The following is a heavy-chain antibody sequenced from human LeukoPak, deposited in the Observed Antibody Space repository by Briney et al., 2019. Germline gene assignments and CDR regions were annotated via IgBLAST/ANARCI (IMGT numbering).Heavy chain of an antibody. CDR2: IKQDRSEK. Sequence: GGSLRLSCAASGFTFSSYWMSWVRQAPGKGLEWVANIKQDRSEKYYVDSVKGRFTISRDNAKNSLYLQMNSLRAEDTAVYYCARVRRIAAAGEGLSWGQGTLVTVSS. CDR3: ARVRRIAAAGEGLS. CDR1: GFTFSSYW. V-gene: IGHV3-7*03. D-gene: IGHD6-13*01. J-gene: IGHJ5*02.